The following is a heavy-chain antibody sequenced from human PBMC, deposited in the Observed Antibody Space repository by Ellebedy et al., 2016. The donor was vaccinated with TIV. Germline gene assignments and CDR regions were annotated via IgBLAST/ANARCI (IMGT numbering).Heavy chain of an antibody. J-gene: IGHJ6*02. V-gene: IGHV3-21*01. Sequence: GESLKISXAASGFIFSRYSMNWVRQAPGKGLEWVSSIGRAGGYIYYTDSVKGRFTISRDNAKNSLYLQVNSLRAEDTAVYYCARRRDCSGTSCYGMDVWGQGTTVTVSS. CDR2: IGRAGGYI. CDR1: GFIFSRYS. CDR3: ARRRDCSGTSCYGMDV. D-gene: IGHD2-2*01.